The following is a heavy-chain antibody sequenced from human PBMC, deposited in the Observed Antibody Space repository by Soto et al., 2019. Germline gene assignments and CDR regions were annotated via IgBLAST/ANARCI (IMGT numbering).Heavy chain of an antibody. CDR1: GFTFSSYA. D-gene: IGHD2-2*01. J-gene: IGHJ4*02. CDR2: SSVSGGST. Sequence: VGSLRLSCAASGFTFSSYAMSWVRQAPGQGLEWVSASSVSGGSTYYADSVNGRFTISRDNSKNTLYLLMHSLRAEDTAVYYCAKVPFGGRYQLLPGYYFDYWGQGTLVTVSS. V-gene: IGHV3-23*01. CDR3: AKVPFGGRYQLLPGYYFDY.